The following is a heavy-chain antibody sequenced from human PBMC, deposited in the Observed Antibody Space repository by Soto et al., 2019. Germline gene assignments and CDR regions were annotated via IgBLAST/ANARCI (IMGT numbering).Heavy chain of an antibody. V-gene: IGHV4-30-2*01. Sequence: QLQLQESGSGLVKPSQILSLTCAVSAGSISSGGYSWSWIRQPPGKGLEWMGYIYHSGSTYYNPSLKSRVTISVDRSKNQFSLKLSSVTAEDTAVYYCAAGGGLPRYYWGQGTLVTVS. CDR2: IYHSGST. D-gene: IGHD5-12*01. J-gene: IGHJ4*02. CDR1: AGSISSGGYS. CDR3: AAGGGLPRYY.